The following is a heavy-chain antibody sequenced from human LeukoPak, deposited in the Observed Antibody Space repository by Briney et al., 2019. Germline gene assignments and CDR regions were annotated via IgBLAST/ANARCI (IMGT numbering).Heavy chain of an antibody. J-gene: IGHJ4*02. V-gene: IGHV3-48*01. D-gene: IGHD3-16*01. CDR3: ARDQGDDGMAY. Sequence: GGSLRLSCAASGFTFSSYSMNWVRQAPGKGLKWVSYISSSSSTIYYADSVKGRFTISRDNAKNSLYLQMNSLRAEDTAVYYCARDQGDDGMAYWGQGTLVTVSS. CDR1: GFTFSSYS. CDR2: ISSSSSTI.